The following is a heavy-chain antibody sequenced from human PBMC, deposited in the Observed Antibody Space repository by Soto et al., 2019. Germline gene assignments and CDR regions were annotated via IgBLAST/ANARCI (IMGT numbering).Heavy chain of an antibody. CDR3: AKEFGSTWIDH. CDR2: LNSDGSTI. CDR1: GFTFSGYW. D-gene: IGHD6-13*01. J-gene: IGHJ4*02. Sequence: GGSLRLSCVTSGFTFSGYWMHWVRQGPGKRPEWLSRLNSDGSTIDYADSVKGRFTISRDSSRNTLFLQLNSLRAEDTAVYYCAKEFGSTWIDHWGEGT. V-gene: IGHV3-74*01.